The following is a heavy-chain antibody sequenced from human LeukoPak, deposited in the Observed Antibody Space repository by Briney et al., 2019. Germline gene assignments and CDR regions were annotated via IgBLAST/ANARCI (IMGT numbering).Heavy chain of an antibody. CDR1: GYTFTVYY. J-gene: IGHJ3*02. CDR3: ARDGNWGSLRGAFDI. D-gene: IGHD7-27*01. Sequence: GASVKVSCKASGYTFTVYYLHWVRQAPGQGLEWVGWINPNSGGSNYAQKFQGRVTMTRDTSISTAYMELSRLRSDDTAVYYCARDGNWGSLRGAFDIWGQGTIVTVSS. CDR2: INPNSGGS. V-gene: IGHV1-2*02.